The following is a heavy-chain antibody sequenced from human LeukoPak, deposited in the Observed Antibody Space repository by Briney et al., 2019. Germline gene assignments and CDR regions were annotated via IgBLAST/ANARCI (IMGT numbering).Heavy chain of an antibody. CDR3: TAPAAHSPDYYYYGMDV. V-gene: IGHV3-49*03. CDR1: GFTFGDYA. Sequence: GGSLRLSCTASGFTFGDYAMSWFRQAPGKGLEWVGFIRCKAYGGTTEYAAPVKGRFTISRDDSKSIAYLQMNSLKTEDTAVYYCTAPAAHSPDYYYYGMDVWGQGTTVTVSS. D-gene: IGHD2-2*01. CDR2: IRCKAYGGTT. J-gene: IGHJ6*02.